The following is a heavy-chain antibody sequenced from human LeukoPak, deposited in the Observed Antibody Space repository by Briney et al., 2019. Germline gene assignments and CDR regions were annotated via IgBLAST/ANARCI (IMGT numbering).Heavy chain of an antibody. J-gene: IGHJ6*03. D-gene: IGHD3-3*01. CDR3: ARDPVTIFGVNYYMDV. Sequence: ASVKVSCKASGYTFTCYYMHWVRQAPGQGLEWMGIINPSGGSTSYAQKFQGRVTMTRDTSTSTVYMELSSLRSEDTAVYYCARDPVTIFGVNYYMDVWGKGTTVTVSS. CDR1: GYTFTCYY. V-gene: IGHV1-46*01. CDR2: INPSGGST.